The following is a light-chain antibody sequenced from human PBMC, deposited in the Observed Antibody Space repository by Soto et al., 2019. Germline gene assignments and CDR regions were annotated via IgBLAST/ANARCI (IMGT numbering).Light chain of an antibody. J-gene: IGKJ1*01. CDR1: QSVSSYS. V-gene: IGKV3-20*01. Sequence: EIVLTQSPGTLSLSPGERATLSCRASQSVSSYSLAWYQQTPGQAPRLLIYGASSRATGIPDRFSGSGSGTDFTLTISRLAPADFAVYYCQQSGSSTGTFGQGTKVESK. CDR2: GAS. CDR3: QQSGSSTGT.